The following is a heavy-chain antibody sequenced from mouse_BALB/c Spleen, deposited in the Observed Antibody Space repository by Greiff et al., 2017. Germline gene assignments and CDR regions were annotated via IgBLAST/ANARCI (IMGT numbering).Heavy chain of an antibody. CDR2: IYPGSGST. D-gene: IGHD2-4*01. V-gene: IGHV1S22*01. CDR3: TRETYDNDPHYYAMDY. Sequence: LQQPGSELVRPGASVKLSCNASGYTFTSYWMHWVKQRHGQGLEWIGNIYPGSGSTNYDEKFKSKGTLTVDTSSSTAYMHLSSLTSEDSAVYYGTRETYDNDPHYYAMDYWGQGTSVTVSS. J-gene: IGHJ4*01. CDR1: GYTFTSYW.